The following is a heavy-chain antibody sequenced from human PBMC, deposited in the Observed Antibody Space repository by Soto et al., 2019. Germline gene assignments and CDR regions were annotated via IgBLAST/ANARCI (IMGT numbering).Heavy chain of an antibody. CDR3: ARVVPVRGVTFDH. CDR2: ISGYNGNT. Sequence: QVQLVQSGTEVKKPGASVKVSCKASGYTFTSYDISWVRQAPGQGLEWIGWISGYNGNTSYVQKLQGRVTMTTATSTSTAYMELRSLRSDDTAVYYCARVVPVRGVTFDHWGQGTLVTVSS. V-gene: IGHV1-18*04. D-gene: IGHD2-2*01. J-gene: IGHJ4*02. CDR1: GYTFTSYD.